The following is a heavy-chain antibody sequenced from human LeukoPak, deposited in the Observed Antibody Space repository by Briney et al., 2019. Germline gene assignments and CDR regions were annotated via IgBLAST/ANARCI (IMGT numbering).Heavy chain of an antibody. D-gene: IGHD6-19*01. Sequence: GASVKVSCKASGYTFTGSYMHWVRQAPGQGLEWMGWINPNSGGTNYSQKFQGRVTMARDTSISTAYMELSRLRSDDTAVYYCARGPGYSSGWYGISGLDYWGQGTPVTVSS. CDR2: INPNSGGT. V-gene: IGHV1-2*02. J-gene: IGHJ4*02. CDR1: GYTFTGSY. CDR3: ARGPGYSSGWYGISGLDY.